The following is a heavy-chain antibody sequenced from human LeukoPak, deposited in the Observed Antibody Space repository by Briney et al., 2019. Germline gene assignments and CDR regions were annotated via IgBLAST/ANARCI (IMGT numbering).Heavy chain of an antibody. V-gene: IGHV4-4*07. J-gene: IGHJ4*02. D-gene: IGHD6-19*01. CDR2: IHTSGST. CDR3: AGRAQTTGWSFDY. CDR1: GGSISSYY. Sequence: PSGTLSLTCIVSGGSISSYYWSWIRQPAGKGLEWIGQIHTSGSTNYNPSLKSRVAISVDTSKNQFSLELSSMTAADTAVYYCAGRAQTTGWSFDYWGQGALVTVSS.